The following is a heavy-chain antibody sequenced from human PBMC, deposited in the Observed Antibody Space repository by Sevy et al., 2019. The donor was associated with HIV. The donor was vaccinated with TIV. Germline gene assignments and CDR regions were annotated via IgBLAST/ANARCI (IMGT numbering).Heavy chain of an antibody. J-gene: IGHJ4*02. D-gene: IGHD3-10*01. V-gene: IGHV1-18*01. Sequence: ASVKVSCKTSGYIFTNSGITWVRQAPGQGIEWMGWIGVYNGNLKYAQKFQGRVTMTTDTSTSTAYMELTSLRSDDTGVYYCARVPTYHYGSATYFDYWGQGTMVTVSS. CDR3: ARVPTYHYGSATYFDY. CDR2: IGVYNGNL. CDR1: GYIFTNSG.